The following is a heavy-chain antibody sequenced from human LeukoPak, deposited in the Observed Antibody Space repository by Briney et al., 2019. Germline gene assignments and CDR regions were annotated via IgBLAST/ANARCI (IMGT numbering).Heavy chain of an antibody. D-gene: IGHD3-10*01. V-gene: IGHV3-23*01. Sequence: GGSLRLSCAASGFTFSSYVMSWVRQAPGKGLEWVSAIRGSGGSTYYADSVKGRFTISRDTSKNTLYLQMNSLRAEDTAVYYCAKPPDYFGSGSYLRTVGGFDYWGQGTLVTVSS. CDR3: AKPPDYFGSGSYLRTVGGFDY. J-gene: IGHJ4*02. CDR2: IRGSGGST. CDR1: GFTFSSYV.